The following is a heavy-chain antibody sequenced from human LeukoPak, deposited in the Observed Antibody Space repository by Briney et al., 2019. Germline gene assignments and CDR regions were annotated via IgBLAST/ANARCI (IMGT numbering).Heavy chain of an antibody. CDR1: GYTFTSYY. D-gene: IGHD2-15*01. CDR2: INPSGSST. J-gene: IGHJ4*02. CDR3: ARSAATWARYDY. V-gene: IGHV1-46*03. Sequence: ASVKVSCKASGYTFTSYYMHWVRQAPGQGLKWMGIINPSGSSTSYAQKFQGRVTMTRDTSTSTVYMELSSLRSEDTAVYYCARSAATWARYDYWGQGTLVTVSS.